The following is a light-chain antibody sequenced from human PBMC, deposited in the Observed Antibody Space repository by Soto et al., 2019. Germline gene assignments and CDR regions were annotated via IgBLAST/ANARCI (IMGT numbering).Light chain of an antibody. J-gene: IGKJ1*01. CDR2: GAD. V-gene: IGKV3-20*01. CDR3: QQYDSSPWT. CDR1: QSVSSSY. Sequence: GLTQSPGTLSLSEGERATLSCRVSQSVSSSYLAWFQQKPGQAPSLLIYGADSRATGIPDRFSGSGSGTEFTLTISGLEPEDFAVYYCQQYDSSPWTFGQGTKVDIK.